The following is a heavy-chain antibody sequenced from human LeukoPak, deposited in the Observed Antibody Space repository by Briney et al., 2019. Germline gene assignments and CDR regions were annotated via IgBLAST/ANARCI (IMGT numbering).Heavy chain of an antibody. D-gene: IGHD2/OR15-2a*01. Sequence: ASVKVSCKASGYTFTGYYMHWVRQAPGQGLEWMGWINPNSGGTNNAQKFQGRVTMTRDTSISTAYMELSRPRSDDTAVYYCARGGTTRHYYYGMDVWGQGTTVTVSS. V-gene: IGHV1-2*02. CDR1: GYTFTGYY. J-gene: IGHJ6*02. CDR3: ARGGTTRHYYYGMDV. CDR2: INPNSGGT.